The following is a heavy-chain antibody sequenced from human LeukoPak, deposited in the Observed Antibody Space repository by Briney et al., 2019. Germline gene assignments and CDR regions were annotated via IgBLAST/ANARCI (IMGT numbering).Heavy chain of an antibody. V-gene: IGHV4-59*12. D-gene: IGHD1-26*01. Sequence: PSETLSLTCTVSGGSISSYYWSWIRQPPGKGLEWIGYIYYSGSTNYNPSLKSRVTISVDTSKNQFSLKLSSVTAADTAVYYCARDRYGSYYRMSWFDPWGQGTLVTVSS. J-gene: IGHJ5*02. CDR2: IYYSGST. CDR3: ARDRYGSYYRMSWFDP. CDR1: GGSISSYY.